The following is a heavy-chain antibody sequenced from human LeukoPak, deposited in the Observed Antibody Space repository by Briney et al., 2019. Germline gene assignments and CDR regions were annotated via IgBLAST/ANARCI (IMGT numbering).Heavy chain of an antibody. V-gene: IGHV4-34*01. CDR2: INHSGST. Sequence: SETLSLTCAVYGGSFSGYYWSWIRQPPGKGLEWIGEINHSGSTNYNPSLKSRVTISVDTSKNQFSLKLSFVTAADTAVYYCARDWYSYGFDYWGQGTLVTVSS. CDR1: GGSFSGYY. J-gene: IGHJ4*02. CDR3: ARDWYSYGFDY. D-gene: IGHD5-18*01.